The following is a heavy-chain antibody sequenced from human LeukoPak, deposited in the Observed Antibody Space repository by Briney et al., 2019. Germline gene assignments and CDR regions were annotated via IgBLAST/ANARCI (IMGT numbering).Heavy chain of an antibody. CDR1: GYTFTGYY. Sequence: ASVKVSCKASGYTFTGYYMHWVRQAPGQGLEWMGIINPSGGSTSYAQKFQGRVTMTRDMSTSTVYMELSSLRSEDTAVYYCARVGCYYDSSGYYAPDEYFQHWGQGTLVTVSS. D-gene: IGHD3-22*01. CDR3: ARVGCYYDSSGYYAPDEYFQH. CDR2: INPSGGST. V-gene: IGHV1-46*01. J-gene: IGHJ1*01.